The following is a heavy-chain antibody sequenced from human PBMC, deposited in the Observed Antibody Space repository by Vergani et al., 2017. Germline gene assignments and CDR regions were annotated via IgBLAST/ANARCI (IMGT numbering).Heavy chain of an antibody. J-gene: IGHJ4*02. CDR1: GFSFGDYA. CDR3: SRGRGYSFGYSDY. Sequence: EVQLVESGGGLVPPGRSLRLSCAASGFSFGDYAMTWVRQAPGKGLEWVAFIRNKASGGTTEYAASVKGRFTISRDDSKRRAYLQLSGLKTEDTAVYFCSRGRGYSFGYSDYWGQGTLVTVSS. V-gene: IGHV3-49*04. D-gene: IGHD5-18*01. CDR2: IRNKASGGTT.